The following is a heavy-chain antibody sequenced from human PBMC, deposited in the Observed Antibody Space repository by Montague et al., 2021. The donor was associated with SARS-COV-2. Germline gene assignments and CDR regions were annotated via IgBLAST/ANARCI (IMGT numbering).Heavy chain of an antibody. D-gene: IGHD6-13*01. CDR1: GDSISGFY. J-gene: IGHJ4*02. CDR3: ARGVVAATGTSDY. V-gene: IGHV4-59*13. CDR2: IYYSGIT. Sequence: SETLSLTCTVSGDSISGFYWNWIRQPPGKGLEWIGKIYYSGITNXNPSLKSRVTISVDTSKNQFSLKLNSVTAADTALYYCARGVVAATGTSDYWGQGTLVTVSS.